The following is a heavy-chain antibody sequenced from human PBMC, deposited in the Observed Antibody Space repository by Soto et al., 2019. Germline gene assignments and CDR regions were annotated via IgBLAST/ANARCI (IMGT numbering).Heavy chain of an antibody. D-gene: IGHD3-10*01. V-gene: IGHV3-21*01. J-gene: IGHJ4*02. Sequence: EVQLVESGGGLVKPGGSLRLSCAASGFSFRSYYMNWVRQAPGKGLEWVSSISSSSSYINYADSVKGRFIISRDNAKNSLYLQMNSLRAEDTAVYYCARVGTYYGSGSPYYSDYWGQGTLVTVSS. CDR3: ARVGTYYGSGSPYYSDY. CDR2: ISSSSSYI. CDR1: GFSFRSYY.